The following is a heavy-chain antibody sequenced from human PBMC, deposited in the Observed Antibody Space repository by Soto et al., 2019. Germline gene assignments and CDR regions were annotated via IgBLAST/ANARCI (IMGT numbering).Heavy chain of an antibody. CDR2: IIPVFDTA. V-gene: IGHV1-69*01. Sequence: QVQLVQSGAEVRKPGSSVKVSCKTSGGNFNIYAITWVRQAPGQGLQWIGGIIPVFDTADYAQMFQGRVTISADESTSTAYMELNSLRSDHSAVYYSARAAPSTSDRFCSSAPCYITLTWGQGTLVTVSS. CDR3: ARAAPSTSDRFCSSAPCYITLT. D-gene: IGHD2-2*02. J-gene: IGHJ5*02. CDR1: GGNFNIYA.